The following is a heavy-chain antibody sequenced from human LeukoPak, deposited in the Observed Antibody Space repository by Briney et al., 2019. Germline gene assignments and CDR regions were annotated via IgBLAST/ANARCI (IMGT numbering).Heavy chain of an antibody. J-gene: IGHJ6*03. V-gene: IGHV3-15*01. Sequence: GGSLRLSCAASGFTFSNAWMSWVRQAPGKGLEWVGRIKSKTDGGTTDYAAPVKGRFTISRDDSKSIAYLQMNSLKTEDTAVYYCTRERSLLWFGESADYYMDVWGKGTTVTVSS. CDR3: TRERSLLWFGESADYYMDV. CDR2: IKSKTDGGTT. D-gene: IGHD3-10*01. CDR1: GFTFSNAW.